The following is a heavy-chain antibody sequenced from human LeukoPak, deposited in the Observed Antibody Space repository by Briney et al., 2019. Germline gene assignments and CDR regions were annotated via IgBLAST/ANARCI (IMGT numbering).Heavy chain of an antibody. Sequence: GASVKVSCKASGYTFTNYALHWVRQAPGQSLEWMGWINIANSDTKYSQKFQDRVTFTRDTFATTAYMEMSSLTSEDTAVYYCARGPKIPAAGTNYRYGVDVWGQGTTVTVSS. CDR2: INIANSDT. V-gene: IGHV1-3*04. CDR1: GYTFTNYA. CDR3: ARGPKIPAAGTNYRYGVDV. D-gene: IGHD6-13*01. J-gene: IGHJ6*02.